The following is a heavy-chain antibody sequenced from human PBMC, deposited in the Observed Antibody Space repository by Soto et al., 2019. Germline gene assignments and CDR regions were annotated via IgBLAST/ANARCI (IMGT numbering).Heavy chain of an antibody. V-gene: IGHV1-18*01. D-gene: IGHD5-12*01. Sequence: HVQLVQSGAEVKKPGASLKVSCKASGYTFISYGVSWVRQAPGQGLEWLGWISPYYGNTNYAQKFQGRITMTTETSTSTVYMDLRSPKTAATAAYYCARDPTHWLTDAFEIWGQGTMVVVSS. CDR2: ISPYYGNT. CDR3: ARDPTHWLTDAFEI. J-gene: IGHJ3*02. CDR1: GYTFISYG.